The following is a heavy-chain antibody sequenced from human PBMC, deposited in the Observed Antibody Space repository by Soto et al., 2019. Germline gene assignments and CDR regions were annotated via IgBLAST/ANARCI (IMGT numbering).Heavy chain of an antibody. Sequence: GGSLRLSCAGSGFTFGDSYMRWIRQAPGKGLEWLSYISPGSRYPAYADSVKGRFTISRDNAKRSLFLQMTSLTAEDTAMYYCVRGGCGGLFDPWGQGTMVTVSS. D-gene: IGHD2-21*01. CDR2: ISPGSRYP. V-gene: IGHV3-11*06. CDR1: GFTFGDSY. J-gene: IGHJ5*02. CDR3: VRGGCGGLFDP.